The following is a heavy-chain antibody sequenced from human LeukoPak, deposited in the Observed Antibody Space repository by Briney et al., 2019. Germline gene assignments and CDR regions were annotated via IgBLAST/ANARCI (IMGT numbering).Heavy chain of an antibody. Sequence: SETLSLTCAVYGGSFSGYYWSWIRQPPGEGLEWIGSLYHGGATYSNPSLKSRVTIAVDTSKNQFSLKLSSVTAADTAVYYCARDRGYGGNDWDYWGQGTLVTVSS. J-gene: IGHJ4*02. CDR2: LYHGGAT. CDR1: GGSFSGYY. D-gene: IGHD4-23*01. V-gene: IGHV4-34*01. CDR3: ARDRGYGGNDWDY.